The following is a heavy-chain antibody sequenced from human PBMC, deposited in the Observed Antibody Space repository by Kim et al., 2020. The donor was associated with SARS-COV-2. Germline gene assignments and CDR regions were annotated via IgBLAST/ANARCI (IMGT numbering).Heavy chain of an antibody. J-gene: IGHJ4*02. V-gene: IGHV3-73*01. CDR1: GFSFSGSA. CDR2: IRSEAHSFAT. CDR3: IRHVEFERSF. Sequence: GGSLRLSCAASGFSFSGSAIHWVRQSSGKGLEWLGYIRSEAHSFATAYATSVNGRFTFSRDDSKNTASLQMNSLEIEDTAIYYCIRHVEFERSFWGQGTLVTVSS. D-gene: IGHD1-1*01.